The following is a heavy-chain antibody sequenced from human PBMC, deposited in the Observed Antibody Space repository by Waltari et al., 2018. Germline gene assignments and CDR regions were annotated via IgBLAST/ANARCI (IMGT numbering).Heavy chain of an antibody. Sequence: QVQLVQSGAEVKKPGASVTVSCTVSGYTLTELFIHWVRQAPGKGLEWMGGIIPIFGTANYAQKFQGRVTITTDESTSTAYMELSSLRSEDTAVYYCAIEAFAYYDSSGYYPGFDYWGQGTLVTVSS. J-gene: IGHJ4*02. CDR2: IIPIFGTA. CDR1: GYTLTELF. D-gene: IGHD3-22*01. V-gene: IGHV1-69*05. CDR3: AIEAFAYYDSSGYYPGFDY.